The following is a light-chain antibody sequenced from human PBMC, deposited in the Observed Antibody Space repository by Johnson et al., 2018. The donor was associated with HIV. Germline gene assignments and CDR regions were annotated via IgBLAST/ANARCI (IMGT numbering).Light chain of an antibody. CDR2: ENN. CDR1: SSNIGNNY. Sequence: PPSVSAAPGPKVTISCSGSSSNIGNNYVSWYQQLPGTAPKLLIYENNKRPSGIPDRFSGSKSGTSATLGITGLPTGDEADYYCGTWDNSLSAHVFGTGTKVTVL. J-gene: IGLJ1*01. CDR3: GTWDNSLSAHV. V-gene: IGLV1-51*02.